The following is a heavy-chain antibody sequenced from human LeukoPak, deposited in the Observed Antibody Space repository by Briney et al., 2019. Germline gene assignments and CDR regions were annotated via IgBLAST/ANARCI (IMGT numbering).Heavy chain of an antibody. CDR3: ARAVVVITVSTAFDI. J-gene: IGHJ3*02. V-gene: IGHV4-31*03. CDR1: GGSISSGGYY. CDR2: IYYSGST. D-gene: IGHD3-22*01. Sequence: SETLSLTCTVSGGSISSGGYYWSWIRQHPGKGLEWIGYIYYSGSTYYNPPLKSRVTISVDTSKNQFSLKLSSVTAADTAVYYCARAVVVITVSTAFDIWGQGTMVTVSS.